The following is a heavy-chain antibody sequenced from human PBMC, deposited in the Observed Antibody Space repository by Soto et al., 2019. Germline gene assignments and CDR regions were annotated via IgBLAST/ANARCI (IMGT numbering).Heavy chain of an antibody. CDR3: GRDGVGATPLGWFDP. D-gene: IGHD1-26*01. Sequence: QVQLVQSGAEVKKPGASVKVSCKASGYTFIGYYIHWVRQAPGQGLEWMGRINPRSGDTTHAQKYQGRLTMNRDTSISTDYMELRSLRSDDTAVYYCGRDGVGATPLGWFDPWGQGSLVTVSS. CDR1: GYTFIGYY. V-gene: IGHV1-2*06. J-gene: IGHJ5*02. CDR2: INPRSGDT.